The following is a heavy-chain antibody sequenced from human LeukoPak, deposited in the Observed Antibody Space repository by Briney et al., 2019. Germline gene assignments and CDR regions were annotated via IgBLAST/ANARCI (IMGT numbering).Heavy chain of an antibody. CDR1: GGSISSYY. Sequence: PSETLSLTCTVSGGSISSYYWSWIRQPPGKGLGWIGYIYYSGSTNYNPSLKSRVTISVDTSKNQFSLKLSSVTAADTAVYYCARSSSSCDAFDIWGQGTMVTVSS. J-gene: IGHJ3*02. CDR3: ARSSSSCDAFDI. D-gene: IGHD6-6*01. CDR2: IYYSGST. V-gene: IGHV4-59*12.